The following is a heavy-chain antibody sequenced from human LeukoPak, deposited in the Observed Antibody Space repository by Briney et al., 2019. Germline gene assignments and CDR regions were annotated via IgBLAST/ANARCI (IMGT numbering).Heavy chain of an antibody. CDR2: INHSGST. J-gene: IGHJ4*02. V-gene: IGHV4-34*01. CDR3: ARSLRPGYSSGWSSLYYFDY. D-gene: IGHD6-19*01. Sequence: PSETLSLTCAVYGGSFSGYYWSWIRQPPGKGLEWIGEINHSGSTNYNPSLKSRVTISVDTSKNQFSLKLSSVTAADTAVYYCARSLRPGYSSGWSSLYYFDYWGQGTLVTVSS. CDR1: GGSFSGYY.